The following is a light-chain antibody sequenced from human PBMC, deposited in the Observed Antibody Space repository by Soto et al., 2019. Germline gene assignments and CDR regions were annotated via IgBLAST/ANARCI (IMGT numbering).Light chain of an antibody. Sequence: DVQMTQFPSTLSASVGDRVTITCRASQSINYWLAWYQQKPGKAPNVLIYKASSLESGVPSRFSGSGSGTEFPLTITNLQPDDFATYYCRHYNTYSPPYTFGQGTKLEIK. CDR2: KAS. V-gene: IGKV1-5*03. J-gene: IGKJ2*01. CDR1: QSINYW. CDR3: RHYNTYSPPYT.